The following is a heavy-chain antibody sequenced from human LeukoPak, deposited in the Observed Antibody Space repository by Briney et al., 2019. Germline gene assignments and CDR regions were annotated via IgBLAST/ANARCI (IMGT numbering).Heavy chain of an antibody. CDR1: GFSFSNNP. J-gene: IGHJ6*03. CDR3: ARGSATTLYYYYYMDV. Sequence: GRSLRLSCAASGFSFSNNPMHWVRQAPGRGLEWVAVSSSDGNNEYYADSVKGRFTISRDNSKNTLYLQMNNLRPEDTAVYYCARGSATTLYYYYYMDVWGKGTTVTVSS. D-gene: IGHD1-26*01. CDR2: SSSDGNNE. V-gene: IGHV3-30*01.